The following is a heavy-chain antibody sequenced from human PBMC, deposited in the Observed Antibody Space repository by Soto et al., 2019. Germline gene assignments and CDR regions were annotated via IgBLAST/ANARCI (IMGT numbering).Heavy chain of an antibody. CDR2: ISDSGDDT. D-gene: IGHD2-15*01. CDR1: GFRFSAYA. CDR3: VTTWWPQGYFMDA. V-gene: IGHV3-23*01. J-gene: IGHJ6*03. Sequence: DVQLLESGGGFVQPGGSLRLACAVSGFRFSAYAMSWVRQAPGKGLEWVSTISDSGDDTYYTDSVNGRFIISRDNSASTLFLQMNSLRVEDTATYHCVTTWWPQGYFMDAWGQGATVTVSS.